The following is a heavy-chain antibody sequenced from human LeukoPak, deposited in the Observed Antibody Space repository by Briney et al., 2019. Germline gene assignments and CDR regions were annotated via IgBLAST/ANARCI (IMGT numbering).Heavy chain of an antibody. D-gene: IGHD3-3*01. Sequence: GGSLTLSCAASGFTFSSYSMNWVRQAPGKGLEWVSSISSSSSYIYYADSVKGRFTISRDNAKNSLYLQMNSLRAEDTAVYYCARGEASFLEWLTLEYNWFDPWGQGTLVTVSS. J-gene: IGHJ5*02. V-gene: IGHV3-21*01. CDR1: GFTFSSYS. CDR2: ISSSSSYI. CDR3: ARGEASFLEWLTLEYNWFDP.